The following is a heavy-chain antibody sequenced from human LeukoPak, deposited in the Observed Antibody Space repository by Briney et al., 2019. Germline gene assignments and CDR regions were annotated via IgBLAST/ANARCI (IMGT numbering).Heavy chain of an antibody. CDR1: GGSFSGYY. CDR2: INHSGST. D-gene: IGHD3-3*01. Sequence: SETLSLTCAVYGGSFSGYYWSWTRQPPGKGLEWIGEINHSGSTNYNPSLKSRVTISVDTSKNQFSLKLSSVTAADTAVYYCARGVVYDFWSGYSQGNWFDPWGQGTLVTVSS. J-gene: IGHJ5*02. CDR3: ARGVVYDFWSGYSQGNWFDP. V-gene: IGHV4-34*01.